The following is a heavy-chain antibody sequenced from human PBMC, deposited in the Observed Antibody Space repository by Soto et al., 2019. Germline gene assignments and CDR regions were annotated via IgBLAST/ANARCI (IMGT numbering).Heavy chain of an antibody. Sequence: PSETLSLTCNVSGGSISNFRLSWIRQPPGKGLEWIGYIYYSGNYYNPSLTSRVSMSLDKSKNQFSLHLKSVTAADTALYFCALGGYNYGRPFDFWGQGTRVTV. V-gene: IGHV4-59*01. CDR3: ALGGYNYGRPFDF. CDR2: IYYSGN. J-gene: IGHJ4*02. CDR1: GGSISNFR. D-gene: IGHD5-18*01.